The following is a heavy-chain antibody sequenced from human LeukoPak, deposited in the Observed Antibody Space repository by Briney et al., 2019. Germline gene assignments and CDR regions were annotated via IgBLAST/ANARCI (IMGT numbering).Heavy chain of an antibody. Sequence: SETLSLTCTVSGGSISSYYWSWIRQPPGKGLEWIGYIYFSGSTNYNPSLKSRVTISVDTSKNQFSLKLSSVTAADTAVYYCARCDILTGYYLVAFDIWGQGTMVTVSS. CDR2: IYFSGST. V-gene: IGHV4-59*01. J-gene: IGHJ3*02. D-gene: IGHD3-9*01. CDR3: ARCDILTGYYLVAFDI. CDR1: GGSISSYY.